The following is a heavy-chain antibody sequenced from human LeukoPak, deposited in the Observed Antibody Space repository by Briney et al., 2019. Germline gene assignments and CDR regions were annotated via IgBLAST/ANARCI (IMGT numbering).Heavy chain of an antibody. J-gene: IGHJ4*02. Sequence: PSQTLSLTCTVSGGSISSGGYYWSWIRQHPGKGLEWIGYIYYSGSTYYNPSLKSRVTISVDTSKNQFSLKLSSVTAADTAVYYCARHSIGRAHLDYWGQGTLVTVSS. CDR3: ARHSIGRAHLDY. D-gene: IGHD2-15*01. CDR2: IYYSGST. CDR1: GGSISSGGYY. V-gene: IGHV4-31*03.